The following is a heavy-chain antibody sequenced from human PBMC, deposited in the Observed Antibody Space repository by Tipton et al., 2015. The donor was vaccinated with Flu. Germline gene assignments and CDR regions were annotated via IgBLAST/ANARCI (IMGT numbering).Heavy chain of an antibody. V-gene: IGHV4-38-2*02. D-gene: IGHD2-2*03. CDR2: IHRSGST. CDR1: GDSIGSRYF. Sequence: TLSLTCSVSGDSIGSRYFWGWVRQPPGQGLEWIGNIHRSGSTYRNPSLKSRVIMSVDTSKNQFSLKLSSVTAADTAVYYCARDGYYYYYYGMDVWGQGTTVTVSS. J-gene: IGHJ6*02. CDR3: ARDGYYYYYYGMDV.